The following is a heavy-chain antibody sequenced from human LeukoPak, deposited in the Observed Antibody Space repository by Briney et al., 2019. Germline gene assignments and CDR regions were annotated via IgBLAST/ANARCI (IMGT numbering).Heavy chain of an antibody. Sequence: SETLSLTCAVYGGSFSGYYWSWIRQPPGKGLEWIGEINHSGSTNYNPSLKSRVTISVDTSKNQFSLKLSSVTAADTAVYYCARGKNILPYYYDSSGYYYLPPKYYFDYWGQGTLVTVSS. CDR1: GGSFSGYY. CDR3: ARGKNILPYYYDSSGYYYLPPKYYFDY. D-gene: IGHD3-22*01. V-gene: IGHV4-34*01. J-gene: IGHJ4*02. CDR2: INHSGST.